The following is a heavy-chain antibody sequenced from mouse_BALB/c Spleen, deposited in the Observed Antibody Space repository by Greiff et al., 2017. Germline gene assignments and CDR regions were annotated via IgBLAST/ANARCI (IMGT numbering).Heavy chain of an antibody. CDR2: ISSGGGST. D-gene: IGHD1-1*01. CDR1: GFAFSSYD. Sequence: EVKLMESGGGLVKPGGSLKLSCAASGFAFSSYDMSWVRQTPEKRLEWVAYISSGGGSTYYPDTVTGLFTISRDNAKNTLYLQMSSLKSEDTAMYYCARVTTVLAPYFDYWGQGTTLTVSS. V-gene: IGHV5-12-1*01. J-gene: IGHJ2*01. CDR3: ARVTTVLAPYFDY.